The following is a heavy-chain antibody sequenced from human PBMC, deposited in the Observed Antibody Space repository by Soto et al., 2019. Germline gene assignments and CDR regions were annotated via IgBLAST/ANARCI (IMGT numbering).Heavy chain of an antibody. J-gene: IGHJ5*02. D-gene: IGHD6-13*01. Sequence: DSVKVSCKASGYTFPSYYMHWVRQAPGQGLEWMGIINPSGGSTSYAQKFQGRVTMTRDTSTSTVYMELSSLRPEDTAVYYCARGARVAAASGDWFDPWGQGTLFTVSS. CDR3: ARGARVAAASGDWFDP. CDR2: INPSGGST. CDR1: GYTFPSYY. V-gene: IGHV1-46*01.